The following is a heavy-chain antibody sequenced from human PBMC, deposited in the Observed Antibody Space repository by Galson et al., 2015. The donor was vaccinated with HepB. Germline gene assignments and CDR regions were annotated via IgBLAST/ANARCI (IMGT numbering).Heavy chain of an antibody. V-gene: IGHV3-53*01. CDR1: GFTVSSNY. D-gene: IGHD1-26*01. Sequence: SLRLSCAASGFTVSSNYMSWVRQAPGKGLEWVSVIYSGGSTYYADSVKGRFTISRDNSKNTLYLQMNSLRAEDTAVYYCARAGSGSYISGFDYWGQGTLVTVSS. CDR2: IYSGGST. CDR3: ARAGSGSYISGFDY. J-gene: IGHJ4*02.